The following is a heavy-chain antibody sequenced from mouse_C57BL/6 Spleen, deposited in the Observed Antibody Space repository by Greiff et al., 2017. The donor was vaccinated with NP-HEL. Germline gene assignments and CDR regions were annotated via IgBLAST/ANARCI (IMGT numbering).Heavy chain of an antibody. CDR2: ISSGSSTI. J-gene: IGHJ4*01. D-gene: IGHD2-2*01. CDR3: AKGLRRRDYYAMDY. V-gene: IGHV5-17*01. CDR1: GFTFSDYG. Sequence: EVKVVESGGGLVKPGGSLKLSCAASGFTFSDYGMHWVRQAPEKGLEWVAYISSGSSTIYYADTVKGRFTISRDNAKNTLFLQMTSLRSEDTAMYYCAKGLRRRDYYAMDYWGQGTSVTVSS.